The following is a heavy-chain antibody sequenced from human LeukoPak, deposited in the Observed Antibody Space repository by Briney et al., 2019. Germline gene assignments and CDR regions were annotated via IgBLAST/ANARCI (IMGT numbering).Heavy chain of an antibody. J-gene: IGHJ4*02. Sequence: SETLSLTCSVSGGSISTDYWSWIRQTPGKGLEEIGYIYNSGSPNYNPSLEGRVTMSIDTSKNHFSLKLSSVTAADTAVYHCTRGRYYEPIDSWGQGTLVTVSS. CDR2: IYNSGSP. CDR3: TRGRYYEPIDS. CDR1: GGSISTDY. V-gene: IGHV4-59*01. D-gene: IGHD3-3*01.